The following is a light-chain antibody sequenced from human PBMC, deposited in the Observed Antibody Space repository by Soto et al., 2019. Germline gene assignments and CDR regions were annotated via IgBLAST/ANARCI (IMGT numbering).Light chain of an antibody. J-gene: IGLJ3*02. V-gene: IGLV2-14*03. CDR2: AVS. CDR1: NSDIGAYSR. Sequence: QSALTQPASLSGSPGQAITISCTGTNSDIGAYSRVCWYQQHPGKVPRLIIFAVSNRPSGVSNRFSGSKSGNTASLTISGLLAEDDADYYCVSYTRSDSWVFGGGTKLTVL. CDR3: VSYTRSDSWV.